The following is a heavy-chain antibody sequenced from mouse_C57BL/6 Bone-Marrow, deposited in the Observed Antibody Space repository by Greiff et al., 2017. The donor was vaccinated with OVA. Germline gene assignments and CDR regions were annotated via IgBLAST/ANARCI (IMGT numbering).Heavy chain of an antibody. CDR3: ARTTTVVPNWYFDV. CDR2: IYPGSGST. D-gene: IGHD1-1*01. V-gene: IGHV1-55*01. Sequence: QVQLQQPGAELVKPGASVKMSCKASGYTFTSYWITWVKQRPGQGLEWIGDIYPGSGSTNYNEKFKSKATLTVATSSSTAYMQLSSLTSEDSAVYYCARTTTVVPNWYFDVWGTGTTVTVSS. CDR1: GYTFTSYW. J-gene: IGHJ1*03.